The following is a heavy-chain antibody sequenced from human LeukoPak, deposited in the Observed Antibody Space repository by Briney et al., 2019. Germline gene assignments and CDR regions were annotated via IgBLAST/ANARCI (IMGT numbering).Heavy chain of an antibody. Sequence: ASVKVSCKASGYTFTSYGISWVRQAPGQGLEWMGWISAYNGNTNYAQKLQGRVTMTTDTSTSTAYMELRSLRSDDTAVYYCARDQDVDGYSSTEGIYYFDYWGQGTLVTVSS. CDR3: ARDQDVDGYSSTEGIYYFDY. CDR1: GYTFTSYG. CDR2: ISAYNGNT. V-gene: IGHV1-18*01. J-gene: IGHJ4*02. D-gene: IGHD5-18*01.